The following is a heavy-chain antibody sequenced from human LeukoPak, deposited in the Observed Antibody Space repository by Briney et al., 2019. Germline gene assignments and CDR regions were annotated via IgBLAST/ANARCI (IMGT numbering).Heavy chain of an antibody. V-gene: IGHV1-69*05. CDR1: GGTFSSYA. Sequence: ASVKVSCKASGGTFSSYAISWVRQAPGQGLEWMGGIIPIFGTANYAQKFQGRVTVTTDESTSTAYMELSSLRSEDTAVYYCAREFYYGSGSPYGMDVWGQGTLVTVSS. J-gene: IGHJ6*02. D-gene: IGHD3-10*01. CDR2: IIPIFGTA. CDR3: AREFYYGSGSPYGMDV.